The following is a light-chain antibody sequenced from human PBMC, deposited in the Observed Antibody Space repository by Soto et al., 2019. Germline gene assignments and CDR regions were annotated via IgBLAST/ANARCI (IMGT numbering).Light chain of an antibody. V-gene: IGLV2-8*01. CDR3: SSYAGSNNLVV. J-gene: IGLJ2*01. Sequence: QSALTQPPSASGSPGQSVTISCTGTSSDVGGYNFVSWYQQHPGKAPKFMIYEVNKRPSGVSDRFSGSKSGNTASLTVSGLQAEDEADYYCSSYAGSNNLVVFGGGTQLTVL. CDR2: EVN. CDR1: SSDVGGYNF.